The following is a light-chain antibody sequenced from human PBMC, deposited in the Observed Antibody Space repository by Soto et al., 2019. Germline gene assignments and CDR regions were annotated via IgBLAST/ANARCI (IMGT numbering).Light chain of an antibody. CDR2: GSY. CDR1: QSVSNNY. CDR3: QQYGGAPPYT. Sequence: EVVLTQSPGTLSLSPGERATLSCRASQSVSNNYFAWYQQKPGQAPRLPIFGSYDRATGIPDRFSGSSSGTEFSLTISRLEAEELAVYYRQQYGGAPPYTLGQRTRLEIK. V-gene: IGKV3-20*01. J-gene: IGKJ2*01.